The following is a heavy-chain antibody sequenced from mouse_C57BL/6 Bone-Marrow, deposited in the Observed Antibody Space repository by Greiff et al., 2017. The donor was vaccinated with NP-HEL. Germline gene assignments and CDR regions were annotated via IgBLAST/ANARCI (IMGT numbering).Heavy chain of an antibody. CDR3: ARNFDYYGSSHWYFDV. J-gene: IGHJ1*03. CDR2: IHPNSGST. D-gene: IGHD1-1*01. V-gene: IGHV1-64*01. Sequence: QVQLQQPGAELVKPGASVKLSCKASGYTFTSYWMHWVKQRPGQGLEWIGMIHPNSGSTNYNEKFKSKATLTVDKSSSTAYMQLSSLTSEDSAVYYCARNFDYYGSSHWYFDVWGTGTTVTVSS. CDR1: GYTFTSYW.